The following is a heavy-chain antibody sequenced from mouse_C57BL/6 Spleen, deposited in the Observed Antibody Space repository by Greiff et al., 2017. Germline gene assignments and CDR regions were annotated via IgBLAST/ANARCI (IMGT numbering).Heavy chain of an antibody. Sequence: QVQLQQPGTELVKPGASVKLSCKASGYTFTSYWMHWVKQRPGQGLEWIGNINPSNGGTNYNEKFQSKATLTVDKSSSTAYMQLSSLTSEDSAVYYCARWGLIYYGYDGGEDFAYWGQGTLVTVSA. CDR3: ARWGLIYYGYDGGEDFAY. CDR2: INPSNGGT. D-gene: IGHD2-2*01. V-gene: IGHV1-53*01. CDR1: GYTFTSYW. J-gene: IGHJ3*01.